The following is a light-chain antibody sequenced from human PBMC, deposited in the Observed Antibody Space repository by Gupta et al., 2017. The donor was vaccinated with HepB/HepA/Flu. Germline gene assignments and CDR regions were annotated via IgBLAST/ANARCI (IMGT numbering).Light chain of an antibody. CDR2: DVT. CDR1: SSAIGTYDL. Sequence: SALPQPASVSGSPGPSITISCTGTSSAIGTYDLVSWYQQHPGKAPKLMIYDVTKRPSGVSNRFSCAKSGNTAALTISGLQAEEEADDYCCAYAGIVSILVFGGGTKLTVL. CDR3: CAYAGIVSILV. J-gene: IGLJ2*01. V-gene: IGLV2-23*02.